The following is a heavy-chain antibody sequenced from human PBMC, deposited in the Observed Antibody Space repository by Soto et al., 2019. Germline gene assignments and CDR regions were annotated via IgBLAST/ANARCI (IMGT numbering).Heavy chain of an antibody. CDR2: VSHDGRNT. Sequence: VQLVESGGGVVQPGRSLRLSCAASGFTFSDYAMHWVRQAPGKGLEWVAVVSHDGRNTHYADSGKGRFTISRDSSKNTVSLEMTSLRAEDTAVYYCGKGGRQWLVTSDFNYWGQGALVTVSS. CDR3: GKGGRQWLVTSDFNY. V-gene: IGHV3-30*18. CDR1: GFTFSDYA. D-gene: IGHD6-19*01. J-gene: IGHJ4*02.